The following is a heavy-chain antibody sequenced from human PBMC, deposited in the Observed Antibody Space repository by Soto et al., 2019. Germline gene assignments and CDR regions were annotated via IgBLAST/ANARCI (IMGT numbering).Heavy chain of an antibody. V-gene: IGHV2-5*02. D-gene: IGHD3-16*01. CDR2: IYWDDDK. CDR1: GFSLTTRGVG. CDR3: APSPDSYQYGWSDP. J-gene: IGHJ5*02. Sequence: QITLKESGPTLVKPTQTLTLTCTFSGFSLTTRGVGVGWICQPPGKALECLALIYWDDDKRYSPSLQSRLSITQATSKNQVVLTMTSVDPVDTATYDRAPSPDSYQYGWSDPWGQGTLVSVSS.